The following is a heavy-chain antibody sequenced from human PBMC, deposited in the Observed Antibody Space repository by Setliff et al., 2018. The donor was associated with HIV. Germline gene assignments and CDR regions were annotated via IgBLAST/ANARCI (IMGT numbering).Heavy chain of an antibody. V-gene: IGHV1-69*13. J-gene: IGHJ4*02. Sequence: SVKVSCKASGYTFMNFAMHWVRQAPGQGLECMGGIIPVSGTTNYAQKVQGRVTLSADESTSTAYMQLSSLTSEDTAVYYCARGSTHYYYDSSGYYDYWGQGTLVTVSS. D-gene: IGHD3-22*01. CDR3: ARGSTHYYYDSSGYYDY. CDR1: GYTFMNFA. CDR2: IIPVSGTT.